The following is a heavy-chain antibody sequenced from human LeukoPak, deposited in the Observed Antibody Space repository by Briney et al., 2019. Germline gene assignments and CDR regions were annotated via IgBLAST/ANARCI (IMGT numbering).Heavy chain of an antibody. CDR2: IYYSGST. D-gene: IGHD1-26*01. V-gene: IGHV4-39*01. CDR1: GGSISSSSYY. Sequence: TSETLSLTCTVSGGSISSSSYYWGWIRQPPGKGLEWIVSIYYSGSTYYNPSLKSRVTISVGTSKNQFSLKLSSVTAADTAVYYCARLDVGATSPSYYFDYWGQGTLVTVSS. J-gene: IGHJ4*02. CDR3: ARLDVGATSPSYYFDY.